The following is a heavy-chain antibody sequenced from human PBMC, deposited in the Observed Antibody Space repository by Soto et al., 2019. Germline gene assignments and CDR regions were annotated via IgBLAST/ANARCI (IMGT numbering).Heavy chain of an antibody. D-gene: IGHD5-12*01. CDR2: IYWDDDK. V-gene: IGHV2-5*02. J-gene: IGHJ4*02. CDR1: GFSLSTSGVG. Sequence: QITLKESGPPLVKPTQTLTLTCTFSGFSLSTSGVGVGWIRQPPGKALEWLALIYWDDDKRYSTSLKSRLTITKDTSKNQVVLTMTNMDPVDTATYYCAHRPNSGYDLGGVFDYWGQGTLVTVSS. CDR3: AHRPNSGYDLGGVFDY.